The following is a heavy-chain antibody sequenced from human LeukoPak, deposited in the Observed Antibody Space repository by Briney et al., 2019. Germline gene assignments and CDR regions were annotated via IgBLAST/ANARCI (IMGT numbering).Heavy chain of an antibody. CDR1: GGSISSSSYY. V-gene: IGHV4-39*07. CDR3: ARDGRASSSGQRETNWFDP. CDR2: IYYSGST. D-gene: IGHD6-19*01. J-gene: IGHJ5*02. Sequence: SETLSLACTVSGGSISSSSYYWGWIRQPPGKGLEWIGSIYYSGSTYYNPSLKSRVTISVDTSKNQFSLKLSSVTAADTAVYYCARDGRASSSGQRETNWFDPWGQGTLVTVSS.